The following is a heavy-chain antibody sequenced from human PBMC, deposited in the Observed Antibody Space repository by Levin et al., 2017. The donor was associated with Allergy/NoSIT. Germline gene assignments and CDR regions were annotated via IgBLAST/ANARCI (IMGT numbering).Heavy chain of an antibody. Sequence: PGGSLRLSCAASGFTFSLYWMHWVRQAPGKRPEWVANIKQDGSEKYYGDSVKGRFTISRDNAKKSLYLQMNSLRAEDTAIYYCAKDIIRPEAGNWFDSWGQGTLVTVSS. D-gene: IGHD6-19*01. CDR3: AKDIIRPEAGNWFDS. J-gene: IGHJ5*01. CDR1: GFTFSLYW. V-gene: IGHV3-7*03. CDR2: IKQDGSEK.